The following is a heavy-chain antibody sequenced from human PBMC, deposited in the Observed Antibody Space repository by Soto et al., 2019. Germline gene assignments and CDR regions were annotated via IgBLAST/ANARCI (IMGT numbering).Heavy chain of an antibody. D-gene: IGHD2-2*01. Sequence: PAGSLRLSCAASGFTFDDYAMHWVRQAPGKGLEWVSGISWNSGSIGYADSVKDQFTISRDNAKNSLYLQMNRLRAEDTALYYCAKGGQLLSEGGGYWGQGT. CDR1: GFTFDDYA. CDR2: ISWNSGSI. CDR3: AKGGQLLSEGGGY. V-gene: IGHV3-9*01. J-gene: IGHJ4*02.